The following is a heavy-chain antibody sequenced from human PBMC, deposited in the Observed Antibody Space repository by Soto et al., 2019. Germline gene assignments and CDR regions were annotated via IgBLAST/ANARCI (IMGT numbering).Heavy chain of an antibody. CDR1: GGSISSYY. CDR3: ARHGRFTMVRVYYFDY. V-gene: IGHV4-59*08. CDR2: IYYSGST. J-gene: IGHJ4*02. Sequence: TSETLSLTCTVSGGSISSYYWSWIRQPPGKGLEWIGYIYYSGSTNYNPSLKSRVTISVDTSKNQFSLKLSSVTAADTAVYYCARHGRFTMVRVYYFDYWGQGTLVTVSS. D-gene: IGHD3-10*01.